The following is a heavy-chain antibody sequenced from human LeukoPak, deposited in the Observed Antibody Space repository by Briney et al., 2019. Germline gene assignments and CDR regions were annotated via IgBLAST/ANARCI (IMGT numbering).Heavy chain of an antibody. V-gene: IGHV1-69*13. CDR1: GGTFSSYA. J-gene: IGHJ5*02. CDR2: IIPIFGTA. Sequence: ASVKVSCKASGGTFSSYAISWVRQAPGQGLEWMGGIIPIFGTANYAQKFQGRVTITADESTSTAYMELSSLRSEDTAVYYCARDHSRYYEYNWFDPWGQGTLVTVSS. D-gene: IGHD1-26*01. CDR3: ARDHSRYYEYNWFDP.